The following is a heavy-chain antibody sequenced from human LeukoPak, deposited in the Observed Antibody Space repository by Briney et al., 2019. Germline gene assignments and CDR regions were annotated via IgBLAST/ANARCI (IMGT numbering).Heavy chain of an antibody. CDR3: ARSGEGELLYDY. J-gene: IGHJ4*01. CDR1: GYSFTSYW. Sequence: GESLKISCKGSGYSFTSYWIGWVRQMPGKGLEWIGIIYPGDSDTRYSPSFQGQVTLSADESISTAYLPRSSLKATDTAMYSCARSGEGELLYDYWGQGTLVTVSS. V-gene: IGHV5-51*01. CDR2: IYPGDSDT. D-gene: IGHD1-26*01.